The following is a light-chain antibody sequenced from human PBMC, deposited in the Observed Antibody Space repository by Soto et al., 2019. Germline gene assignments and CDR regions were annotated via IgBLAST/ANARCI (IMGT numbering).Light chain of an antibody. J-gene: IGKJ5*01. CDR3: QQRSNWPPIT. V-gene: IGKV3-11*01. CDR1: QSVNTY. Sequence: IVLTQSAAAVSLSTGERATLSCRASQSVNTYLAWYQHKPGQAPRLLIYDASNRATGVPARFSGSGSGTDFTLTISSLQPEDFGVYYCQQRSNWPPITFGEGTRLEIK. CDR2: DAS.